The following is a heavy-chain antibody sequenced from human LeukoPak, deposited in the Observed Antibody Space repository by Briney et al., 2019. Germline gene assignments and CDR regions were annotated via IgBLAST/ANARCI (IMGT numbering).Heavy chain of an antibody. V-gene: IGHV3-20*04. CDR3: ARGLRYYYYYYMDV. CDR2: IHWNGDTT. J-gene: IGHJ6*03. CDR1: GFTFDDYG. Sequence: GGSLRLSCAASGFTFDDYGMNWVRQAPGKGLEWISGIHWNGDTTNYAASVEGRFTISRDNAKNSLYPQMNSLRAEDTALYYCARGLRYYYYYYMDVWGKGTTVTVSS. D-gene: IGHD3-9*01.